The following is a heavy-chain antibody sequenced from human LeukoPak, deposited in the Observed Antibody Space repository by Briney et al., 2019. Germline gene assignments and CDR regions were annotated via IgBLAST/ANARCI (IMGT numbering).Heavy chain of an antibody. J-gene: IGHJ4*02. V-gene: IGHV3-21*01. Sequence: GGSLRLSCAASGFTFSSYSMNWVRQAPGKELEWVSSISSSSYIYYADSVKGRFTISRDNAKNSLYLQMNSLRAEDTAVYYCARAGSSPRSAPYSSGWEGFDYWGQGTLVTVSS. D-gene: IGHD6-19*01. CDR2: ISSSSYI. CDR3: ARAGSSPRSAPYSSGWEGFDY. CDR1: GFTFSSYS.